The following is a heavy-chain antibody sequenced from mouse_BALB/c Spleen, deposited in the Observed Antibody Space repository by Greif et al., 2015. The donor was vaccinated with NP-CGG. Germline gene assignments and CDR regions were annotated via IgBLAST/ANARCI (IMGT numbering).Heavy chain of an antibody. CDR3: AGGNYFDY. J-gene: IGHJ2*01. CDR1: GYSITSDYA. CDR2: ISYSGST. Sequence: EVKLVESGPGLVKPSQSLSLTCTVTGYSITSDYAWNWIRQFPGNKLEWMGYISYSGSTSYNPSLKSRISITRDTSKNQFCLQLNSVTTEDTATYYCAGGNYFDYWGQGTTLTVSS. V-gene: IGHV3-2*02.